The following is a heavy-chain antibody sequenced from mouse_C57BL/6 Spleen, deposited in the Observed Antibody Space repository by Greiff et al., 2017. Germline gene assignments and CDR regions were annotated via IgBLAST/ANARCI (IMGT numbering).Heavy chain of an antibody. D-gene: IGHD2-4*01. CDR3: ARQEDYDLWFAY. V-gene: IGHV14-3*01. J-gene: IGHJ3*01. CDR1: GFNIKNTY. Sequence: VHVKQSVAELVRPGASVKLSCTASGFNIKNTYMHWVKQRPEQGLEWIGRIDPANGNTKYAPKFQGKATITADTSSNTAYLQLSSLTSEDTAIYYCARQEDYDLWFAYWGQGTLVTVSA. CDR2: IDPANGNT.